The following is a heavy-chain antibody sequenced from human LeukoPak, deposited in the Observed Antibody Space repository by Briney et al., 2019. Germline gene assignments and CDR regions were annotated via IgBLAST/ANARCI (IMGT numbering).Heavy chain of an antibody. V-gene: IGHV3-21*04. Sequence: GGSLRLSCAASGFTFNSYWMIWVRQAPGKGLEWVSSTSSSSSYIYYADSVKGRFTISRDNAKNSLYLQMNSLRAEDTALYYCVKRTANWGFDYWGQGTLVTVSS. D-gene: IGHD7-27*01. CDR3: VKRTANWGFDY. J-gene: IGHJ4*02. CDR2: TSSSSSYI. CDR1: GFTFNSYW.